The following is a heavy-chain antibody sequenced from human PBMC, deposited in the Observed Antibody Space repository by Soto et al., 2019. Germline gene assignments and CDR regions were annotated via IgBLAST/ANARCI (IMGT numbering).Heavy chain of an antibody. CDR3: ARDLKDIVVVPADNYYYYMDV. J-gene: IGHJ6*03. V-gene: IGHV1-18*01. CDR1: GYTFTSYG. CDR2: ISAYNGNT. D-gene: IGHD2-2*01. Sequence: ASVKVSCTASGYTFTSYGISWVRQAPGQGLEWMGWISAYNGNTNYAQKLQGRVTMTTDTSTSTAYMELRSLRSDDTAVYYCARDLKDIVVVPADNYYYYMDVWGKGTTVTVSS.